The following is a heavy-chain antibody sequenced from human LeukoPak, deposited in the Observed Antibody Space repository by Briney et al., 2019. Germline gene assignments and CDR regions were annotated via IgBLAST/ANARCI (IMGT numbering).Heavy chain of an antibody. CDR1: GFTVSSNY. J-gene: IGHJ4*02. CDR2: IYSGGST. V-gene: IGHV3-66*01. CDR3: ARGYSSWSYFDY. D-gene: IGHD6-13*01. Sequence: GGSLRLSCAASGFTVSSNYMSWVRQAPGKGLDWVSIIYSGGSTYYADSVKGRFTISRDSSKNTLYLQMNSLRAEDTAVYYCARGYSSWSYFDYWGQGTLVTVSS.